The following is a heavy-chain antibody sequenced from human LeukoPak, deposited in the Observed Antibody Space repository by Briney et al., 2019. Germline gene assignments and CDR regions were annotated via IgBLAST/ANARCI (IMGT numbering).Heavy chain of an antibody. J-gene: IGHJ4*02. CDR3: ARDRQWFDPRIDY. V-gene: IGHV3-21*01. CDR2: ISSSSSYI. Sequence: GGSLRLSCAASGFTFSSYSMNWVRQAPGKGLEWVSSISSSSSYIYYADSVKGRFTISRDNAKNSLYLQRNSLRAEDTAVYYCARDRQWFDPRIDYWGQGTLVTVSS. CDR1: GFTFSSYS. D-gene: IGHD3-10*01.